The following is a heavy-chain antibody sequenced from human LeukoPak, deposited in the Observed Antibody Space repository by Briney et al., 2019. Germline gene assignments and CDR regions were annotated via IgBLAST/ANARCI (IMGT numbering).Heavy chain of an antibody. Sequence: PGGSLRLSCAASGFTFSSYAMSWVRQAPGKGLEWVSAISGSGGSTYYADSVKGRFTISRDNSKNTLYLQMNSLRAEDTAVYYCAKSIVGATREGVGYFDYWGQGTLVTVSS. CDR2: ISGSGGST. J-gene: IGHJ4*02. D-gene: IGHD1-26*01. CDR1: GFTFSSYA. V-gene: IGHV3-23*01. CDR3: AKSIVGATREGVGYFDY.